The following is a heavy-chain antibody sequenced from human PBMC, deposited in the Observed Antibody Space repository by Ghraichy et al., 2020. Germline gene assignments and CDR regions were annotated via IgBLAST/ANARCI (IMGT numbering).Heavy chain of an antibody. J-gene: IGHJ6*02. D-gene: IGHD3-16*01. CDR1: GGSISSYY. CDR2: IYYSGST. V-gene: IGHV4-59*01. Sequence: SETLSLTCTVSGGSISSYYWSWIRQPPGKGLEWIGYIYYSGSTNYNPSLKSRVTISVDTSKNQFSLKLSSVTAADTAVYYCARDLGGELLPGDYGMDVWGPGTTANVSS. CDR3: ARDLGGELLPGDYGMDV.